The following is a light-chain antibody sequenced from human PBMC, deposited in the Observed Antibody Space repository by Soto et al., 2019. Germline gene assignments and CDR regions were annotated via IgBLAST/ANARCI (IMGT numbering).Light chain of an antibody. V-gene: IGKV1-27*01. CDR2: AAS. CDR3: QKYDSPPWT. CDR1: QGISNY. J-gene: IGKJ1*01. Sequence: DIQMTQSPSSLSASVRDRVTITCRASQGISNYLAWYQQKPWKVPKLLIYAASTLQSGVPSRFSGSGSGTDFTLTISSLQPEDVATYYGQKYDSPPWTFGQGTKVEIK.